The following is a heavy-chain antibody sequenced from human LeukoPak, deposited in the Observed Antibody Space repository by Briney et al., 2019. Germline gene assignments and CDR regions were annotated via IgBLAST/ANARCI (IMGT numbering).Heavy chain of an antibody. CDR3: AREIHFSRIDRYSACDYHYYYMDV. CDR2: INWSGVST. CDR1: GFTFSSYN. V-gene: IGHV3-20*04. Sequence: GGSLRLSCAASGFTFSSYNMNWVRQAPGKGLEWVSGINWSGVSTASADSVKGRFTISRDNAKNSLYLQMDSLRAEDTALYFCAREIHFSRIDRYSACDYHYYYMDVWGTGTTVTVSS. J-gene: IGHJ6*03. D-gene: IGHD5-12*01.